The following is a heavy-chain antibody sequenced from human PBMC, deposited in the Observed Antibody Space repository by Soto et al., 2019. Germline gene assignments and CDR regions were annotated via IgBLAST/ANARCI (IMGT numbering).Heavy chain of an antibody. D-gene: IGHD3-10*01. J-gene: IGHJ6*02. CDR1: GITFSSYA. V-gene: IGHV3-30-3*01. CDR2: ISFGGDNK. Sequence: TLSDAASGITFSSYAMHRVRHAPGKGLEWVAVISFGGDNKYYADSVKGRFTISRDNLKNTLYLQMNSLRVEDKAVYYCARAQQMAYYYGSGSIGDYGNVLCGQ. CDR3: ARAQQMAYYYGSGSIGDYGNVL.